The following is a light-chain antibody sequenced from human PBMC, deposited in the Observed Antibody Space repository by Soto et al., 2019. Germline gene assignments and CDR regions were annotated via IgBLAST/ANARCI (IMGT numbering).Light chain of an antibody. Sequence: EIVLTQSPATLSLSPGERATLSCRASQSVSSYLAWYQQKPGQAPRLLIYDASNRATGIPARFSGSGSGTDFTLTISSLEPEDFAVDYCQHRSNWIAEAVGPGTKVDIK. V-gene: IGKV3-11*01. CDR1: QSVSSY. CDR2: DAS. CDR3: QHRSNWIAEA. J-gene: IGKJ3*01.